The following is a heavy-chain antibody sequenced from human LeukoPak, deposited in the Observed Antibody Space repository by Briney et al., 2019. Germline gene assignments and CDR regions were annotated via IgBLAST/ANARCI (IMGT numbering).Heavy chain of an antibody. J-gene: IGHJ4*02. D-gene: IGHD5-18*01. V-gene: IGHV3-48*04. CDR1: GFTFSSYS. CDR2: ISSSSSTI. CDR3: ARRGYSYGYDFDY. Sequence: GGSLRLSCAASGFTFSSYSMNWVRQAPGKGLEWVSYISSSSSTIYYADSVKGRFTISRDNAKNSLYLQMNSLRAEDTAVYYCARRGYSYGYDFDYWGQGTLVTVSS.